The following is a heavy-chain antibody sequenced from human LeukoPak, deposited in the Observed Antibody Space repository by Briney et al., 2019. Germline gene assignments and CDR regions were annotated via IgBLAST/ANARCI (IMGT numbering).Heavy chain of an antibody. D-gene: IGHD5-24*01. V-gene: IGHV1-69*13. CDR1: GYTFTSYA. Sequence: ASVKVSCKASGYTFTSYAMNWVRQAPGQGLEWMGGIIPIFGTANYAQKFQGRVTITADESTSTAYMELSSLRSEDTAVYYCARAYNTRVAYGYNFWQTFDPWGQGTLVTVSS. CDR3: ARAYNTRVAYGYNFWQTFDP. CDR2: IIPIFGTA. J-gene: IGHJ5*02.